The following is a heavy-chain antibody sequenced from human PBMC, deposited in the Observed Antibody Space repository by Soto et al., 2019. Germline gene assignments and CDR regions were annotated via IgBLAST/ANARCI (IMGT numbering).Heavy chain of an antibody. J-gene: IGHJ4*02. CDR3: TSAERGKTGTRV. CDR2: IKTDASEK. D-gene: IGHD1-1*01. CDR1: GFNFHWYW. Sequence: GGSLRLSCAASGFNFHWYWMSWVRQAPGKGLEWLATIKTDASEKKYVDSVKGRFTVSRDNAKNSVYLQMDSLRADDTAVYYCTSAERGKTGTRVWGQGTQVTVSS. V-gene: IGHV3-7*01.